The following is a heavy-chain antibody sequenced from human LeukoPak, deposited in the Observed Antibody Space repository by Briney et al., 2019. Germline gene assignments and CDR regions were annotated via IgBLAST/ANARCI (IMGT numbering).Heavy chain of an antibody. V-gene: IGHV3-23*01. CDR3: ARRYYGDYLDY. J-gene: IGHJ4*02. CDR2: ISGSGGST. CDR1: GFTFSSYW. Sequence: PGGSLRLSCAASGFTFSSYWMSWVRQAPGKGLEWVSAISGSGGSTYYADSVKGRFTISRDNAKNSLYLQMNSLRAEDTAVYYCARRYYGDYLDYWGQGTLVTVSS. D-gene: IGHD4-17*01.